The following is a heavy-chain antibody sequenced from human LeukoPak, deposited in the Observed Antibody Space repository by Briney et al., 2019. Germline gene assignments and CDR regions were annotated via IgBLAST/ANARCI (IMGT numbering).Heavy chain of an antibody. CDR3: ARVYYYGSGSYPDAFDI. CDR2: IIPIFGTA. D-gene: IGHD3-10*01. J-gene: IGHJ3*02. Sequence: SVKLSCKASGGTFSSYAISWVRQAPGQGLEWMGGIIPIFGTANYAQKFQGRVTITADESTSTAYMELSSLRSEDTAVYYCARVYYYGSGSYPDAFDIWGQGTMVTVSS. CDR1: GGTFSSYA. V-gene: IGHV1-69*13.